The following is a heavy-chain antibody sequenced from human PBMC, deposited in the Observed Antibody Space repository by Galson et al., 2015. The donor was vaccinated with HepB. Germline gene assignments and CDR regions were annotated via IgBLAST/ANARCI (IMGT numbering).Heavy chain of an antibody. J-gene: IGHJ4*02. CDR2: ISVHNGDT. D-gene: IGHD5-24*01. CDR1: GYTFDSYD. Sequence: SVKVSCKASGYTFDSYDITWVRQAPGQGLEWMGWISVHNGDTKYARRFQDRVTLTTDKTTSTAYMELRSLRSDDTGVYFCARDFQMSSISLDFWGQGTLVTVSS. CDR3: ARDFQMSSISLDF. V-gene: IGHV1-18*04.